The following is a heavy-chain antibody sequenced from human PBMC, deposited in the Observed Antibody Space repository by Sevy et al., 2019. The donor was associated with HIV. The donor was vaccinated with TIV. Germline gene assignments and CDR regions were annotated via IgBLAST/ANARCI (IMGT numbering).Heavy chain of an antibody. CDR2: IRYDGTTK. Sequence: GGSLRLSCAASGFTFSSYGMHWVRQAPGKGLEWVTFIRYDGTTKYYANSVKGRFTISRDNSKNTLFLQMNSLRAEDTAVYYCAKGLGMVQGALLSVDIWGRGTMVTVSS. CDR1: GFTFSSYG. CDR3: AKGLGMVQGALLSVDI. D-gene: IGHD3-10*01. V-gene: IGHV3-30*02. J-gene: IGHJ3*02.